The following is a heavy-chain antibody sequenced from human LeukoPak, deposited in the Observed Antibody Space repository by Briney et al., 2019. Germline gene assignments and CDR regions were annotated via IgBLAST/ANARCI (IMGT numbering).Heavy chain of an antibody. D-gene: IGHD5-18*01. CDR3: ARDRGGIQVWILDY. CDR1: GGTFSSYA. V-gene: IGHV1-69*13. Sequence: GASVKVSCKASGGTFSSYAISWVRQAPGQGLEWMGGIIPIFGTTNYAQEFQGRVTITADESTSTAYMELSSLRSEDTAVYYCARDRGGIQVWILDYWGQGTLVTVSS. J-gene: IGHJ4*02. CDR2: IIPIFGTT.